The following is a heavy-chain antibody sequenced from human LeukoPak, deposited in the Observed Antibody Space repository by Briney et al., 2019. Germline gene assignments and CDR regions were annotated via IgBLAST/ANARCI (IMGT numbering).Heavy chain of an antibody. Sequence: GGSLRLSCAASGFTFSSYAMSWVRQAPGKGLEWVSVISGSGSNTYYADSVKGRFTISRDNSKNILNLQMNSLRAEDTAIYYCAKEATYYDFWSGYFDYWGQGTLVTVSS. CDR3: AKEATYYDFWSGYFDY. D-gene: IGHD3-3*01. CDR2: ISGSGSNT. CDR1: GFTFSSYA. V-gene: IGHV3-23*01. J-gene: IGHJ4*02.